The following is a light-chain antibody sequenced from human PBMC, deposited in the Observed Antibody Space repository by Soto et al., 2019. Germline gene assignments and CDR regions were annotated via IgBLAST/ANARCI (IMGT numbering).Light chain of an antibody. V-gene: IGKV1-9*01. CDR1: QGISNY. Sequence: DTQLTQSPSFLSASVGDRVTITCRASQGISNYLAWYQQKPGKAPKLLIYPAATLQSGVPSRFSGSGSGTEFTLTIGSLQPEDFATYYCQELNSYPFAFGGGNKVDI. CDR3: QELNSYPFA. J-gene: IGKJ4*01. CDR2: PAA.